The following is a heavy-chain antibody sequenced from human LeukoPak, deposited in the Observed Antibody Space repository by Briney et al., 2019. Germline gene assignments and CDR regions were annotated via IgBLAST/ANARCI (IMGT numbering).Heavy chain of an antibody. Sequence: VKVSCKAXGXTFTSFGISWVRQAPGQGPEWMGWASAYNGNTNYAQKVQGRVTMTTDTSTSTAYMELSSLTSDDTAVYYCARSTSYDFWSGYFLDWGQGTLVTVSS. CDR1: GXTFTSFG. CDR3: ARSTSYDFWSGYFLD. J-gene: IGHJ4*02. CDR2: ASAYNGNT. V-gene: IGHV1-18*01. D-gene: IGHD3-3*01.